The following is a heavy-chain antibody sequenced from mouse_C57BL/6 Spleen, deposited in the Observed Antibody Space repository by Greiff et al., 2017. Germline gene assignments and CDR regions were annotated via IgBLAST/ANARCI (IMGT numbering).Heavy chain of an antibody. CDR3: ARQITTVVATDYAMDY. CDR2: ISSGGSYT. V-gene: IGHV5-6*01. CDR1: GFTFSSYG. J-gene: IGHJ4*01. D-gene: IGHD1-1*01. Sequence: EVKVVESGGDLVKPGGSLKLSCAASGFTFSSYGMSWVRQTPDKRLEWVATISSGGSYTYYPDSVKGRFTISRDNAKNTLYLQMSSLKSEDTAMYYCARQITTVVATDYAMDYWGQGTSVTVSS.